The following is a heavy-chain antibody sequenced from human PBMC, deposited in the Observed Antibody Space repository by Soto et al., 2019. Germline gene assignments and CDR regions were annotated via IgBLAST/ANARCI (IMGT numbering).Heavy chain of an antibody. J-gene: IGHJ6*02. CDR2: ISYDGSNK. Sequence: QVQLVESGGGVVQPGRSLRLSCAASGFTFSSYAMHWVRQAPGKGLEWVAVISYDGSNKYYADSVKGRFTISRDNSKNTLYRQMNRLSAEDTAVYYCARVGGADYYGMDVGGQWTTVTVSS. V-gene: IGHV3-30-3*01. D-gene: IGHD6-25*01. CDR1: GFTFSSYA. CDR3: ARVGGADYYGMDV.